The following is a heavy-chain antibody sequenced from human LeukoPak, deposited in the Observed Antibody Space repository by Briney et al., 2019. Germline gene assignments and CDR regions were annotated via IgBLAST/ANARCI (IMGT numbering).Heavy chain of an antibody. CDR3: ARNSGSYYCPDL. Sequence: ASVKVSCKASGYTFTNYGFSWVRQAPGQGLEWMGWISAYNGNTNYALKLQGRVTMTTDTSTSTAYMELRSLRSDDTAVYYCARNSGSYYCPDLWGQGTLVTVSS. CDR2: ISAYNGNT. V-gene: IGHV1-18*01. CDR1: GYTFTNYG. J-gene: IGHJ5*02. D-gene: IGHD1-26*01.